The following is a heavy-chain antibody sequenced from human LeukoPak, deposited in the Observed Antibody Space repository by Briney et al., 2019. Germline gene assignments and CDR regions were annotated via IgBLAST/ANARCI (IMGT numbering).Heavy chain of an antibody. V-gene: IGHV4-39*01. Sequence: PSETLSLTCTVSGGSISSTDYYWGWIRQPPGKGLEWIGSIYYSGSTYYNPSLKSRVTISVDTSKNQFSLKLSSVTDADTAVYYCASHSYYYDTSGYYYYFDYWGQGTLVTVSS. J-gene: IGHJ4*02. CDR2: IYYSGST. CDR1: GGSISSTDYY. D-gene: IGHD3-22*01. CDR3: ASHSYYYDTSGYYYYFDY.